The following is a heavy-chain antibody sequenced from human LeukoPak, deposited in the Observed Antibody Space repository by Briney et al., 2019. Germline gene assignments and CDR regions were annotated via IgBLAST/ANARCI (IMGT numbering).Heavy chain of an antibody. CDR2: IYYSGST. J-gene: IGHJ5*02. Sequence: SETLSLTCTVSGGSISSYYWSWIRQPPGKGLEWIGYIYYSGSTNYNPSLKSRVTISVDTSKNQFSLKLISVTAADTAVYYCARAMDTAPIWFDPWGQGTLVTVSS. V-gene: IGHV4-59*12. D-gene: IGHD5-18*01. CDR3: ARAMDTAPIWFDP. CDR1: GGSISSYY.